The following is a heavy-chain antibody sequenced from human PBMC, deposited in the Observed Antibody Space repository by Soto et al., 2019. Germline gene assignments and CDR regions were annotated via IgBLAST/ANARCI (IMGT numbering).Heavy chain of an antibody. CDR2: IGGSGGST. CDR1: GFTFSSYA. Sequence: EVHLLESGGGLVQPGGSLRLSCAASGFTFSSYAMTWVRQAPGKGRGWVPAIGGSGGSTSYADSVKGRFTISRDNSKNTLSLQMNSLRAEDTAVYYCAKGGYGDRYYFDYWGHGTLVTVSS. D-gene: IGHD4-17*01. CDR3: AKGGYGDRYYFDY. V-gene: IGHV3-23*01. J-gene: IGHJ4*01.